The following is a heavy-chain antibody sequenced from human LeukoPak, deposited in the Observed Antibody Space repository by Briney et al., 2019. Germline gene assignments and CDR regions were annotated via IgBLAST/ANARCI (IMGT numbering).Heavy chain of an antibody. CDR3: ASEFAQFGALPYFDY. Sequence: GGPLRLSCAASGFTFSSYGMSWVRQAPGKGLEWVANIKQDGSEKYYVDSVKGRFTISRDNAKNSLYLQMNSLRAEDTAVYYCASEFAQFGALPYFDYWGQGTLVTVSS. J-gene: IGHJ4*02. D-gene: IGHD3-10*01. CDR2: IKQDGSEK. V-gene: IGHV3-7*01. CDR1: GFTFSSYG.